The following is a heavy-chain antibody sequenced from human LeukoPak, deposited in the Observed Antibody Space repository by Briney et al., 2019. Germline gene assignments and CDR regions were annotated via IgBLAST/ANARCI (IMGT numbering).Heavy chain of an antibody. CDR3: AGSHYDSSGYYYFDY. CDR1: GYTLTELS. J-gene: IGHJ4*02. D-gene: IGHD3-22*01. CDR2: FDPEDGET. Sequence: GASVKASCKVSGYTLTELSMHWVRQAPGKGLEWMGGFDPEDGETIYAQKFQGRVTMTEDTSTDTAYMELSSLRSEDTAVYYCAGSHYDSSGYYYFDYWGQGTLVTVSS. V-gene: IGHV1-24*01.